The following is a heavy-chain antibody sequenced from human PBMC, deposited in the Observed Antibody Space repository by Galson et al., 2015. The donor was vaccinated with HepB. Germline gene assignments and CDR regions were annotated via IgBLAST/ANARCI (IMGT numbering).Heavy chain of an antibody. J-gene: IGHJ5*02. V-gene: IGHV1-3*01. Sequence: SVKVSCKASGYTFTSYAMHWVRQAPGQRLEWMGWINAGNGNTKYSQKFQGRVTITRDTSASTAYMELSSLRSEDTAVYYCARGRGTGTIYNWFDPWGQGTLVTVSS. CDR1: GYTFTSYA. CDR3: ARGRGTGTIYNWFDP. D-gene: IGHD1-7*01. CDR2: INAGNGNT.